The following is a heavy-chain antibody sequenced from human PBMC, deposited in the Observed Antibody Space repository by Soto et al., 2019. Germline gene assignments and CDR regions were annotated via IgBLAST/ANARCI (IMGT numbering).Heavy chain of an antibody. V-gene: IGHV3-9*01. CDR3: ARDSMIVLVPFTVDDYYFDMDV. CDR1: GFTFDDYA. CDR2: ISRNSGRI. Sequence: EVQLVESGGGLVQPGMSLRLSCAASGFTFDDYAMYWVRQAPGKGLEWVSGISRNSGRIGYADSVKGRFNISRDNARNSLNLAMNSLRADDTASYYCARDSMIVLVPFTVDDYYFDMDVWGKGTTVTVPS. J-gene: IGHJ6*03. D-gene: IGHD2-2*01.